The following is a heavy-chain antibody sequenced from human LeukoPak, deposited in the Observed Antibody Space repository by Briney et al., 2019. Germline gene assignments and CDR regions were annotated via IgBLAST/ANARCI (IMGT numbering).Heavy chain of an antibody. CDR1: GFTFSSYG. CDR3: ARNFVAAAGGEDY. CDR2: IRYDGSNK. Sequence: GGSLRLSCAASGFTFSSYGMHWVRQAPGKGLEWVAFIRYDGSNKYYADSVKGRFTISRDNSKNTLYLQMNSLRAEDTAVYYCARNFVAAAGGEDYWGQGTLVTVSS. V-gene: IGHV3-30*02. J-gene: IGHJ4*02. D-gene: IGHD6-13*01.